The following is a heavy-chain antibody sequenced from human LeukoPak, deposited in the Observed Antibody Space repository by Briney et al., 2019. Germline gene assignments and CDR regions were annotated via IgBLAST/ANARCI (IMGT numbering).Heavy chain of an antibody. CDR2: ISAYNGNA. J-gene: IGHJ4*02. D-gene: IGHD3-22*01. V-gene: IGHV1-18*01. CDR1: GYTFSSYG. Sequence: ASVKVSCKASGYTFSSYGISWVRQAPGQGLEWMGWISAYNGNANYAQKLQGRVTMTTDTSTSTAYMELRSLRSDDTAVYYCARDVSRRYYYDSSGYYKLFNYWGQGTLVTVSS. CDR3: ARDVSRRYYYDSSGYYKLFNY.